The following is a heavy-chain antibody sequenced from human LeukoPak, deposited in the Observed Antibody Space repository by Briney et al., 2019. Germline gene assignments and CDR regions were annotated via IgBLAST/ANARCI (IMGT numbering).Heavy chain of an antibody. CDR3: EKGAYSTSYYYMDV. D-gene: IGHD4-11*01. Sequence: PGGSLRLPCAASGFTFSSSAMSWVRQAPGKGLEWVSSIGGSGDSTNHADSVKDRFSISRDNSKNTLYLQMNSLRAEDTAVYYCEKGAYSTSYYYMDVWGKGTRVTVSS. J-gene: IGHJ6*03. CDR2: IGGSGDST. V-gene: IGHV3-23*01. CDR1: GFTFSSSA.